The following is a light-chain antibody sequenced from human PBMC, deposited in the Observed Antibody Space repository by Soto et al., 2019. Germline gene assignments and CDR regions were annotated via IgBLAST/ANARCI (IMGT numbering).Light chain of an antibody. Sequence: EIVLTQSPGTLSLSPGERATLSCRASQSVDSSYLAWYQQKPGQAPRLLIYGASSRATGIPDRFSGSGSGTDFTLTISRLEPEDFAVYYCQQYGSSVFTFGPGNKVDIK. CDR1: QSVDSSY. CDR3: QQYGSSVFT. CDR2: GAS. V-gene: IGKV3-20*01. J-gene: IGKJ3*01.